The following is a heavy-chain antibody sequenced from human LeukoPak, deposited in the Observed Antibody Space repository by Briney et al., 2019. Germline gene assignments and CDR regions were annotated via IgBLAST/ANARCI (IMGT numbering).Heavy chain of an antibody. CDR2: IYSGGST. V-gene: IGHV3-53*01. D-gene: IGHD4-11*01. J-gene: IGHJ6*02. Sequence: GGSLRLSCAASGFTVSSNYMSWVRQAPGKGLEWVSVIYSGGSTYYADSVKGRFTISRDNSKNSLYLQMNSLRAEDTAVYYCARDSNYVFYYYYGMDVWGQGTTVTVSS. CDR1: GFTVSSNY. CDR3: ARDSNYVFYYYYGMDV.